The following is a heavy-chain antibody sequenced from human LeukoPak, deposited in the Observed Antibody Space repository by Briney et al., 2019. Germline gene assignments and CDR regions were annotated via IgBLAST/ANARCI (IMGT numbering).Heavy chain of an antibody. CDR1: GGSISSSSYY. V-gene: IGHV4-39*07. J-gene: IGHJ6*03. CDR2: IYYSGST. Sequence: PSETLSLTCTVSGGSISSSSYYWGWIRQPPGKGLEWIGSIYYSGSTYYNPSLKSRVTISVDTSKNQFSLKLSSVTAADTAVYYCALTAPFRLTTSHTYYYYYYMDVWGKGTTVTISS. CDR3: ALTAPFRLTTSHTYYYYYYMDV. D-gene: IGHD3-22*01.